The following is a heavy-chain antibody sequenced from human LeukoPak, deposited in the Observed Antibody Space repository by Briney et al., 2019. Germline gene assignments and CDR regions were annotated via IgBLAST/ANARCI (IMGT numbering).Heavy chain of an antibody. D-gene: IGHD1-26*01. CDR1: GGSISSYY. J-gene: IGHJ4*02. Sequence: SETLSLTCTVSGGSISSYYWSWIRQPPGKGLEWIGEINHSGSTNYNPSLKSRVTISVDTSKNQFSLKLSSVTAADTAVYYCARGGNSGSYTFDYWGQGTLVTVSS. V-gene: IGHV4-34*01. CDR2: INHSGST. CDR3: ARGGNSGSYTFDY.